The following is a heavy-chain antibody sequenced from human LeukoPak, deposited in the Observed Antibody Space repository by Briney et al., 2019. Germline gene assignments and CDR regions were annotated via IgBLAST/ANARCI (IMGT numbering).Heavy chain of an antibody. Sequence: GGSLKISCKGSGYSFTSYWIGWVRQMPGKGLEWMGIIYPGDSDTRYSPSFQGQVTISADKSISTAYLQWSSLKASDTAMYYCASSQNYDFWSGYGMDVWGQGTTVTVSS. V-gene: IGHV5-51*01. D-gene: IGHD3-3*01. CDR2: IYPGDSDT. J-gene: IGHJ6*02. CDR1: GYSFTSYW. CDR3: ASSQNYDFWSGYGMDV.